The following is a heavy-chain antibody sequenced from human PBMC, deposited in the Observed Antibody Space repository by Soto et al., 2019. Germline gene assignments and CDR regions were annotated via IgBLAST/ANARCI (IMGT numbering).Heavy chain of an antibody. V-gene: IGHV2-5*02. J-gene: IGHJ4*02. CDR2: IYWDDDK. Sequence: SGPTLVNPTQTLTLTCTFSGFSLSTSGVGVGWIRQPPGKALEWLALIYWDDDKRYSPSLKTRLTITKDTSKNHVVLTTTNMDPVDTATYYCARMSQQLAFDHWGQGTLVTSPQ. CDR3: ARMSQQLAFDH. CDR1: GFSLSTSGVG.